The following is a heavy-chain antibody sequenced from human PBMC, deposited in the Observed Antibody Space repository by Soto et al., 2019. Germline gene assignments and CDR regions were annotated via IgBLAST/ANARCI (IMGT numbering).Heavy chain of an antibody. CDR1: GGSISGTY. Sequence: SETLSLTXTVSGGSISGTYWTWIRQPPGKGLEWIGYVYNSGSTNYNPSLKSRVTISEDTSKSQFSLKVNSMTAADTAVYYCARYRREAVAGYTLDNWGQGTLVTVSS. CDR3: ARYRREAVAGYTLDN. V-gene: IGHV4-59*01. J-gene: IGHJ4*02. CDR2: VYNSGST. D-gene: IGHD6-13*01.